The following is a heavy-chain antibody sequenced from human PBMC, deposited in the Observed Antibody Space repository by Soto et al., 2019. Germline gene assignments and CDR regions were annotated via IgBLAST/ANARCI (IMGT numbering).Heavy chain of an antibody. CDR2: ITPFNGNT. Sequence: QMQLVQSGAEVKKTGSSVKVSCKASGNTFTYRSLHWVRQAPGQALEWMGWITPFNGNTNYAQKYQEGVTITRDRSMSTAYMELSSLRAEDTAMYYCASSGEGRDSEDYGMDVWGQGTTVTVSS. CDR1: GNTFTYRS. CDR3: ASSGEGRDSEDYGMDV. D-gene: IGHD4-17*01. J-gene: IGHJ6*02. V-gene: IGHV1-45*02.